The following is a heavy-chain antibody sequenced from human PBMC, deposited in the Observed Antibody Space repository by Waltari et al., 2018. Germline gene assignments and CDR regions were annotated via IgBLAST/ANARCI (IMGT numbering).Heavy chain of an antibody. J-gene: IGHJ5*02. Sequence: QLQLQESGPGLVKPSETLSLTCTVSGGSIRTSRYYWGWIRQPPGKGLEWIGSVYYSGAASYSPSLKTRVTILVDTSKNQFSLTLSSVTVADPAVYYCGRYSTYPDVCLDPWGQGTLVTVSP. CDR3: GRYSTYPDVCLDP. CDR1: GGSIRTSRYY. CDR2: VYYSGAA. V-gene: IGHV4-39*07. D-gene: IGHD3-16*02.